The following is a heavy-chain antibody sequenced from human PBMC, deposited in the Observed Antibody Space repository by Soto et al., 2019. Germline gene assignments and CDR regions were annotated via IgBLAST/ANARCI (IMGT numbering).Heavy chain of an antibody. CDR1: GYTFTSYD. Sequence: GASVKVSCKASGYTFTSYDINWVRQATGQGLEWMGWMNPNSGNTGYAQKFQGRVTMTRNTSISTAYMELSSLRSEDTAVYYCASSYCSGGSCYSFWYFDLWGRGTLVTVSS. CDR2: MNPNSGNT. D-gene: IGHD2-15*01. J-gene: IGHJ2*01. V-gene: IGHV1-8*01. CDR3: ASSYCSGGSCYSFWYFDL.